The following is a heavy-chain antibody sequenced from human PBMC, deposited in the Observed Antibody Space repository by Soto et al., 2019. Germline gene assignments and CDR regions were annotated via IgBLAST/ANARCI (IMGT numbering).Heavy chain of an antibody. J-gene: IGHJ4*02. Sequence: EVQLLDSGGGFVQPGGSLRLSCAASGFIFSNYVMSWVRLAPGKGLEWVANITGSGGDTFYADSVKGRFAISRDNSKNTLYLQMNSLRVEDTAVYYCAKKPLSIRRFDYWGQGTLVTVSS. D-gene: IGHD3-16*02. CDR2: ITGSGGDT. V-gene: IGHV3-23*01. CDR1: GFIFSNYV. CDR3: AKKPLSIRRFDY.